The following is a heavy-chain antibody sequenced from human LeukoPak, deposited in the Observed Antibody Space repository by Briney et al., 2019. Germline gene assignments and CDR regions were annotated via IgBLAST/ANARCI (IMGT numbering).Heavy chain of an antibody. Sequence: PGGSLRLSCAASRFTFSSYAMIWVRQAPGKGLEWVSVMSGSGDNTYYADSVKGRFTISRDNSKNMLYLQMNSLRAEDTAVYYCAKWKYSNSGIDDNWGQGTLVTVSS. J-gene: IGHJ4*02. CDR3: AKWKYSNSGIDDN. V-gene: IGHV3-23*01. CDR2: MSGSGDNT. D-gene: IGHD6-6*01. CDR1: RFTFSSYA.